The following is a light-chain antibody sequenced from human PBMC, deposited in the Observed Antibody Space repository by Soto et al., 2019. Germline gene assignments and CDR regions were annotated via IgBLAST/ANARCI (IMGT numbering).Light chain of an antibody. J-gene: IGKJ4*01. CDR1: PDISNY. CDR3: QQYDNLLLLT. V-gene: IGKV1-33*01. Sequence: DIQMTQSPSSLSASVGDRVTITCQARPDISNYLNWYQQKPGKAPKLLIYDASNLETGVPSRFSGSGSGTDFTFTIRSLQPEDMATYYCQQYDNLLLLTFGGGNKVDIK. CDR2: DAS.